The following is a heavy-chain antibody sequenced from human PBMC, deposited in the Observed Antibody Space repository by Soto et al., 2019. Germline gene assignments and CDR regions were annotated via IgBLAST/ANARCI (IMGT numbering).Heavy chain of an antibody. CDR3: ARGRYGDY. J-gene: IGHJ4*02. V-gene: IGHV1-18*01. CDR2: ISAHNGNT. Sequence: QVHLVQSGAEVKKPGASVKVSCKGSGYTFTSYGITWVRQAPGQGLEWMGWISAHNGNTDYSQRVQGRVTVTRDTSTGTAYMELRSRGSGGTAVYYCARGRYGDYGGQGALVTVCS. D-gene: IGHD1-1*01. CDR1: GYTFTSYG.